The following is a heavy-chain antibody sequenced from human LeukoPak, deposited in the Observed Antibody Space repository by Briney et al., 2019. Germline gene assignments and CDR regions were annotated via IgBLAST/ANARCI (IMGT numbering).Heavy chain of an antibody. D-gene: IGHD2-2*01. V-gene: IGHV4-61*02. CDR1: GGSISSGSYY. J-gene: IGHJ4*02. Sequence: SETLSLTCTVSGGSISSGSYYWSWIRQPAGKGLEWIGRIYTSGSTNYNPSLKSRVTISVDTSKNQFSLKLSSVTAADTAVYYCARAGVYCSSTSCSRAVTVRPFDYWGQGTLVTVSS. CDR3: ARAGVYCSSTSCSRAVTVRPFDY. CDR2: IYTSGST.